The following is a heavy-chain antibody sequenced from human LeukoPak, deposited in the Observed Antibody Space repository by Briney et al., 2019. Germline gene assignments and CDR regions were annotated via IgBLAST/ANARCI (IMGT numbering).Heavy chain of an antibody. V-gene: IGHV4-38-2*02. Sequence: SETLSLTCTVSDSPITSTYYWAWFRQPPGKGLEWIATVFRLQTVRTFNNPSLGSRVTMSLDPSHNQFSLNLTSVTAADTALYSCARVLHAPYLIDSWGQGTLVTVSS. CDR2: VFRLQTVRT. CDR3: ARVLHAPYLIDS. CDR1: DSPITSTYY. D-gene: IGHD2-8*01. J-gene: IGHJ4*02.